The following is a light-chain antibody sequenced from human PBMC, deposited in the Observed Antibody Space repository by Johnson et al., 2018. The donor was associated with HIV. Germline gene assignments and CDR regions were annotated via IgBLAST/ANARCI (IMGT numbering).Light chain of an antibody. CDR3: GTWDSSLSAHV. J-gene: IGLJ1*01. V-gene: IGLV1-51*02. CDR1: SSNIGNNY. Sequence: QSVLTQPPSVSAAPGQKVTISCSGSSSNIGNNYVSWYQQLPGTAPKLLIYETNKRPSGIPDRFSGSKSGTSATLGITGLQTGDEADYYCGTWDSSLSAHVFGTGTKVTVL. CDR2: ETN.